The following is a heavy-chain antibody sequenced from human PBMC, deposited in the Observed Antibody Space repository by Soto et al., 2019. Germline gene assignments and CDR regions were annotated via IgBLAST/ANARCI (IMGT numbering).Heavy chain of an antibody. D-gene: IGHD1-7*01. CDR3: ARGGRGWTNYPYYYYYGMDV. J-gene: IGHJ6*02. V-gene: IGHV4-34*01. CDR2: ITDSGDT. CDR1: GGSFSGYY. Sequence: QVQLQQWGAGLLKPSETLSLTCTVFGGSFSGYYWTWIRQPPGKGLEWIGEITDSGDTNFNPSLKSRVTISVDTSMIHFSLKLSSVTAADTAVYYCARGGRGWTNYPYYYYYGMDVWGQGTTVTVSS.